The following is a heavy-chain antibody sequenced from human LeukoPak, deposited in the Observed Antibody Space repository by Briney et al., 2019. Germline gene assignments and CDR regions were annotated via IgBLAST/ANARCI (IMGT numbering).Heavy chain of an antibody. V-gene: IGHV1-18*01. CDR3: ARDPSLAVAGIRLFDY. CDR2: ISGYNGNP. CDR1: GYTFTNYG. D-gene: IGHD6-19*01. J-gene: IGHJ4*02. Sequence: ASVKVSCKTPGYTFTNYGISWVRQAPGQGLEWMGWISGYNGNPRYAQKVQGRVTMTTDTSTNTAYMEVNSLRSDDTAIYYCARDPSLAVAGIRLFDYWGQGTLVIVSS.